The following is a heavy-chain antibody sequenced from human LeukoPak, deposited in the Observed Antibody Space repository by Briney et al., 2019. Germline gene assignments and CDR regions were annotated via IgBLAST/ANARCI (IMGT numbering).Heavy chain of an antibody. J-gene: IGHJ4*02. CDR1: GYTFTSYD. CDR2: MNPNTGNT. CDR3: ARWGGYSYGDLHY. V-gene: IGHV1-8*01. Sequence: ASVKVSCKASGYTFTSYDISWVRQATGQGLEWMGWMNPNTGNTGYAQKFQGRVTMTRNTSISTAYMELSSLRSEDAAVYYCARWGGYSYGDLHYWGQGTLVTVSS. D-gene: IGHD4-17*01.